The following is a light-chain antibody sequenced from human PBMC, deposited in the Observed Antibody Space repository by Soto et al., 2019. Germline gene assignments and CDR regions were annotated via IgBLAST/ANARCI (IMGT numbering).Light chain of an antibody. CDR3: ASHTSSDTPYV. V-gene: IGLV2-14*01. Sequence: QSVLTQPASVSGSPGQSITISCTGTSSDVGDYKYVSWYQQHPDKAPKLMIYVVSNRPSGVSNRFSGSKSGNTASLTISGLQADDEADYYCASHTSSDTPYVFGTGTKLTVL. J-gene: IGLJ1*01. CDR2: VVS. CDR1: SSDVGDYKY.